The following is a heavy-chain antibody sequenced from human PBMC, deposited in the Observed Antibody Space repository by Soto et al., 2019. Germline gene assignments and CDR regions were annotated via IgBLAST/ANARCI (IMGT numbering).Heavy chain of an antibody. D-gene: IGHD2-15*01. Sequence: GGSLRLSCAASGFTFSSYAMHWVRQAPGKGLEWVAVISYDGSNKYYADSVKGRFTISRDNSKNTLYLQMNSLRAEDTAVYYCARDVYCSGGSCFFYAFDIWGQGTMVTISS. CDR1: GFTFSSYA. V-gene: IGHV3-30-3*01. CDR2: ISYDGSNK. J-gene: IGHJ3*02. CDR3: ARDVYCSGGSCFFYAFDI.